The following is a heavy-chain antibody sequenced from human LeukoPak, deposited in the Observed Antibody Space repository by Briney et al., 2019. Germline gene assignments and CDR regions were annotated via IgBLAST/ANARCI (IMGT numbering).Heavy chain of an antibody. CDR2: IYYSGST. Sequence: SETLSLTCTVSGGSISSYYWSWIRQPPGKGLEWIGYIYYSGSTNYNPSLKSRVTISVDTSKNQFSLRLSSVTAADTAVYYCATTAADIDYWGQGTLVTVSS. D-gene: IGHD6-13*01. CDR1: GGSISSYY. CDR3: ATTAADIDY. J-gene: IGHJ4*02. V-gene: IGHV4-59*01.